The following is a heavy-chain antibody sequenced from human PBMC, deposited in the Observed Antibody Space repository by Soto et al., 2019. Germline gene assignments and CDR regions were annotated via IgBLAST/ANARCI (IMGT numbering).Heavy chain of an antibody. CDR2: IRQDGSEK. V-gene: IGHV3-7*03. CDR3: VRASGMDV. CDR1: GFTSGSYW. J-gene: IGHJ6*02. Sequence: GSLRLSCAASGFTSGSYWMSWVRQAPGKGLEWVANIRQDGSEKYYVHSVRGRFTISRDNAKNSMYLQMNSLRAEDTAVYYCVRASGMDVWGQGTTVTVSS.